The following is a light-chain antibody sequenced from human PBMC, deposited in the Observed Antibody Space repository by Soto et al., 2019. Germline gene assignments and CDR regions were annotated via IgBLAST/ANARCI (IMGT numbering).Light chain of an antibody. CDR2: DAY. J-gene: IGKJ2*02. Sequence: EVVLTQSPDTLSLSPGETATLSCRASQSVDRYVAWYQQKLGQAPRHLIYDAYPLATGVAARFDGSGSATDFSLTITSLESEEFAVYYCQQRAKWPSTFGPGTKVE. CDR3: QQRAKWPST. CDR1: QSVDRY. V-gene: IGKV3-11*01.